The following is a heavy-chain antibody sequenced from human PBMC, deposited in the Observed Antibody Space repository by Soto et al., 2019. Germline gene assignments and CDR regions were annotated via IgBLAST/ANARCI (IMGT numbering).Heavy chain of an antibody. CDR1: GGSISSYY. CDR2: IYYSGST. CDR3: ARGGSGWYGPFDY. V-gene: IGHV4-59*01. D-gene: IGHD6-19*01. J-gene: IGHJ4*02. Sequence: QVQLQESGPGLVKPSETLSLTCTVSGGSISSYYWNWIRQPPGKGLEWIGYIYYSGSTNYNPSLKRRVTISVDTSKNQFSLKLSSVTAADTAVYYCARGGSGWYGPFDYWGQGTLVTVSS.